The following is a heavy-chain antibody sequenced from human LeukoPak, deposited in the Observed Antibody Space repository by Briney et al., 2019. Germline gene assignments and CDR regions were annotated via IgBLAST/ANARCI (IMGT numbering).Heavy chain of an antibody. J-gene: IGHJ6*02. Sequence: SETLSLTCAVYGGSFSGYYWSWLRQPPGKGLEWIGEINHSGSTNYNPSLKSRATISVDTSKNQLSLKLSSVTAADTAVYYCARHAGYCSSTSCSAPYYYYGMDVWGQGTTVTVSS. CDR2: INHSGST. CDR3: ARHAGYCSSTSCSAPYYYYGMDV. CDR1: GGSFSGYY. D-gene: IGHD2-2*01. V-gene: IGHV4-34*01.